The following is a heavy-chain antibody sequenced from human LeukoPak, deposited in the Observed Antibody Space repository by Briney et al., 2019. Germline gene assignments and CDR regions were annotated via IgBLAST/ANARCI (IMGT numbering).Heavy chain of an antibody. CDR3: AKDWGFATVVGPTG. Sequence: GGSLRLSCAASGFAFSSYAMSWVRQAPGKGLEWVSATSGSGGSAYYADSVKGRFTISRDNSKNTLYLQMKSLRAEDTAVYYCAKDWGFATVVGPTGWGQGTLVTVSS. J-gene: IGHJ4*02. V-gene: IGHV3-23*01. D-gene: IGHD6-19*01. CDR2: TSGSGGSA. CDR1: GFAFSSYA.